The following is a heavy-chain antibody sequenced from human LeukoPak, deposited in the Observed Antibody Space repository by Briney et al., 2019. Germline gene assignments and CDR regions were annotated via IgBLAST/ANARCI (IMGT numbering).Heavy chain of an antibody. CDR1: GFTLRNYW. J-gene: IGHJ6*02. V-gene: IGHV3-7*01. D-gene: IGHD1-26*01. CDR3: AREPRDVVGALDV. Sequence: QPGGSLRLSCAASGFTLRNYWMAWVRRAPGKGLEWVANIKEDGSVKQYVESVRGRFTISRDDAKNSVYLQMNSLRTEDTAVYYCAREPRDVVGALDVWGQGTTVTVSS. CDR2: IKEDGSVK.